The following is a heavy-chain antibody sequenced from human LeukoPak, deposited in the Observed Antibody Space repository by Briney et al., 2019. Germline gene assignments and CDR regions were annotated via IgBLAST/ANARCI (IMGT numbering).Heavy chain of an antibody. CDR3: ARDYNWNPPDY. Sequence: GLSVRLSCAASGFRFSPYWMHWVRQAPGKGLVWVSRINSDGSITTYADSVKGRFIISRDNAKNTLYQQMNSLRVEDTAVYYCARDYNWNPPDYWGQGTLVTVSS. CDR2: INSDGSIT. V-gene: IGHV3-74*03. D-gene: IGHD1-1*01. CDR1: GFRFSPYW. J-gene: IGHJ4*02.